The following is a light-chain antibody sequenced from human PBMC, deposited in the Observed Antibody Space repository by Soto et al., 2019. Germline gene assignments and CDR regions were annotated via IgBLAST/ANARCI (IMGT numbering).Light chain of an antibody. J-gene: IGKJ2*01. CDR3: QQYNNWPREYT. V-gene: IGKV3-15*01. Sequence: EIVMTQSPATLSVSPGERATLSCTASQSVSRNLAWYQQKPGQAPRLLIYGASTRFTGFPARFSASGSGTEFTLTISSLQSEDFAVYYCQQYNNWPREYTFGQGTKLEIK. CDR2: GAS. CDR1: QSVSRN.